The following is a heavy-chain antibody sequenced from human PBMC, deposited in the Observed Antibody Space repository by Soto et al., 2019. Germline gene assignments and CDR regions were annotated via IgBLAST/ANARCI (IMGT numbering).Heavy chain of an antibody. CDR2: IYYSGST. D-gene: IGHD3-10*01. CDR3: ARHPRPVKGVYYFDY. V-gene: IGHV4-39*01. CDR1: GGSISSSSYY. Sequence: SETLSLTCTVSGGSISSSSYYWGWIRQPPGKGLEWIGSIYYSGSTYYNPSLKSRVTISVDTSKNQFSLKLSSVTAADTAVYYCARHPRPVKGVYYFDYWGQGTLVTVSS. J-gene: IGHJ4*02.